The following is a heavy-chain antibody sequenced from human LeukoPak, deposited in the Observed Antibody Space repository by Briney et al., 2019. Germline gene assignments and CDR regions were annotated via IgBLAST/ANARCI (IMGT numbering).Heavy chain of an antibody. V-gene: IGHV4-59*01. CDR3: ARALGSSRLYLDY. D-gene: IGHD6-13*01. CDR1: GGSISSYY. Sequence: PSETLSLTCTVSGGSISSYYWSWIRQPPGKGLEWIGYIYYSGSTNYNPSLKSRVTISVDTSKNQFSLKLSSVTAADTAVYYCARALGSSRLYLDYWGQGTLVTVSS. CDR2: IYYSGST. J-gene: IGHJ4*02.